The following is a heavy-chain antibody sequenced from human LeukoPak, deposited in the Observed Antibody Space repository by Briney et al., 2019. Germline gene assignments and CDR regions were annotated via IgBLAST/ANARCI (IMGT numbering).Heavy chain of an antibody. CDR3: ARIRRYYDSSGYLHYYGMDV. D-gene: IGHD3-22*01. Sequence: ASVKVSCKASGYTFTSYGISWVRQAPGQGLEWMGWISAYNGSTNYAQKLQGRVTMTTDTSTSTAYMELRSLRSDDTAVHYCARIRRYYDSSGYLHYYGMDVWGQGTTVTVSS. J-gene: IGHJ6*02. V-gene: IGHV1-18*01. CDR1: GYTFTSYG. CDR2: ISAYNGST.